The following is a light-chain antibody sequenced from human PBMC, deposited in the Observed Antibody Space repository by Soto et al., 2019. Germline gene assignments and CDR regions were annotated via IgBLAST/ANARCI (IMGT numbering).Light chain of an antibody. V-gene: IGKV3-15*01. CDR1: QSVGSA. CDR3: QQYRNWPPLT. CDR2: GAS. J-gene: IGKJ4*01. Sequence: EIVMTQSPATLSVSPGETATLSCRASQSVGSAVAWYQHKPGQAPRLLIVGASIRAAGVPGRFSGGGSGTEFTLTIATLQSEDFAVYYSQQYRNWPPLTFGGGATVEI.